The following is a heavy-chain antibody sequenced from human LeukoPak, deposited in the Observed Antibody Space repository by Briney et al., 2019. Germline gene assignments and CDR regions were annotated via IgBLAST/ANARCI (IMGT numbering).Heavy chain of an antibody. Sequence: GGSLRLSCSASGFPFSSYAMHWVRQAPGKGLEYVSAISDSGGSTYYADLAKGRFTISRDTSTNTLYLQMNSLRAEDTAVYYCVREGSPDYWGQGTLVTVSS. CDR2: ISDSGGST. V-gene: IGHV3-64*04. CDR3: VREGSPDY. J-gene: IGHJ4*02. CDR1: GFPFSSYA.